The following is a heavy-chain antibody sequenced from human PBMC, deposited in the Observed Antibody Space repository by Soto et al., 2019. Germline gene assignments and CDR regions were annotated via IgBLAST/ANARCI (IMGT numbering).Heavy chain of an antibody. CDR1: GYTFTSYA. CDR3: AGDRGYGSGSYIDY. V-gene: IGHV1-3*01. Sequence: QVQLVRSGAEVKKPGASVKVSCKASGYTFTSYAMHWVRQAPGQRLEWMGWINARNGNTKYSQKFQGRVTITRDTSAGTAYMVLSSLRSEDTAVYFCAGDRGYGSGSYIDYWGGGTLVAV. D-gene: IGHD3-10*01. CDR2: INARNGNT. J-gene: IGHJ4*02.